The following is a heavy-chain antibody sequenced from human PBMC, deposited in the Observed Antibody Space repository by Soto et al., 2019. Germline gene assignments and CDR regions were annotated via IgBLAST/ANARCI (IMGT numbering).Heavy chain of an antibody. Sequence: SLRLSCAASGFTFSSYAMSWVRQAPGKGLEWVSRISGSGDSTYYADSVKGRFTISRDNSKNTLYLQMNSLRAEDTAVYYCAKGYLLDWFDPWGQGTLVTVSS. CDR2: ISGSGDST. V-gene: IGHV3-23*01. CDR1: GFTFSSYA. D-gene: IGHD3-9*01. CDR3: AKGYLLDWFDP. J-gene: IGHJ5*02.